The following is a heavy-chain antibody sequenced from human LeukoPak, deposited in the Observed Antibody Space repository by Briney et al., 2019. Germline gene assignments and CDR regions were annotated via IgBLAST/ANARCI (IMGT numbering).Heavy chain of an antibody. CDR3: ARGAGIAVAGTLGY. V-gene: IGHV4-34*01. Sequence: SETLSLTCAVYGGSFSGYYWSWIRQPPGKGLEWIGEINHSGSTNYNPSLKSRVTISVDTSKNQFSLKLSSVTAADTVVYYCARGAGIAVAGTLGYWGQGTLVTVSS. CDR1: GGSFSGYY. D-gene: IGHD6-19*01. J-gene: IGHJ4*02. CDR2: INHSGST.